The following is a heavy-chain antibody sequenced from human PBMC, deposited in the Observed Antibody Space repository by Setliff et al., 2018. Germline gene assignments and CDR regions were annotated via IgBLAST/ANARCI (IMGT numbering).Heavy chain of an antibody. CDR1: GYSISSGYY. CDR3: ARRYNFWSGYFDY. V-gene: IGHV4-38-2*01. J-gene: IGHJ4*02. CDR2: IYHSGST. D-gene: IGHD3-3*01. Sequence: SETLSLTCAVSGYSISSGYYWGWIRQPPGKGLEWIGSIYHSGSTNYNPSLKSRVTISVDTSKNQFSLKLSSVTAADTAVYYCARRYNFWSGYFDYWGQGTLVTVSS.